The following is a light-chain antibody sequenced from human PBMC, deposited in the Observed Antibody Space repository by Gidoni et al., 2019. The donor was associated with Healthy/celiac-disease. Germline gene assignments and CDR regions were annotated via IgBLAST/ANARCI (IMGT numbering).Light chain of an antibody. V-gene: IGLV3-1*01. CDR1: KLGDKY. CDR2: QDS. CDR3: QAWDSSTGVV. Sequence: SYELTQPPSVSVYPGQTASITCSGDKLGDKYACWYQQKPGQSPVLVIYQDSKRPSGIPERFSGSNSGNTATLTISGTQAMAEADYYCQAWDSSTGVVFGGGTKLTVL. J-gene: IGLJ2*01.